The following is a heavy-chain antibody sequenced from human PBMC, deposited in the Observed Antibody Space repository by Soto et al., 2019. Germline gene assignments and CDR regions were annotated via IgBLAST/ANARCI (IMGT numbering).Heavy chain of an antibody. CDR2: LGFDGGGR. J-gene: IGHJ6*04. CDR3: VREPLVPHEAMAC. CDR1: GFDFSSYG. Sequence: PGGSLRLSCAASGFDFSSYGMHWFRQTPGKGLEWVAVLGFDGGGRYYADSVKGRFTISRDNSKKMLYLQMDSLRAEDTALYYLVREPLVPHEAMACWGKGTTVTGAS. V-gene: IGHV3-33*01. D-gene: IGHD5-18*01.